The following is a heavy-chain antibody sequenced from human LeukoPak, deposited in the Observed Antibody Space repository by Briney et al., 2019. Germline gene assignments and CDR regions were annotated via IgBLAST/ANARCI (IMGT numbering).Heavy chain of an antibody. CDR1: GGTFSSYA. D-gene: IGHD3-10*01. CDR3: ARGGSGAHDY. J-gene: IGHJ4*02. Sequence: ASVTVSCKASGGTFSSYAISWVRQAPGQGLEWMGGIIPIFGTANYAQKFQGRVTITADESTSTAYMELSSLRSEDTAVYYCARGGSGAHDYWGQGTLVTVSS. V-gene: IGHV1-69*13. CDR2: IIPIFGTA.